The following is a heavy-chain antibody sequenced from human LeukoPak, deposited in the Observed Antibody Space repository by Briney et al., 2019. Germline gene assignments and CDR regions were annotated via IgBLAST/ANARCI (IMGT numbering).Heavy chain of an antibody. CDR1: GFTFSSYW. CDR3: ARDSPSYSSGWYPHFY. CDR2: IKQDGSEK. Sequence: GGSLRLSCAASGFTFSSYWMSWVRQAPGKGLEWVANIKQDGSEKYYVDSVKGRFTISRDNAKNSLYLQMNSLRAEDTAVYYCARDSPSYSSGWYPHFYWGQGTLVTVSS. V-gene: IGHV3-7*01. J-gene: IGHJ4*02. D-gene: IGHD6-19*01.